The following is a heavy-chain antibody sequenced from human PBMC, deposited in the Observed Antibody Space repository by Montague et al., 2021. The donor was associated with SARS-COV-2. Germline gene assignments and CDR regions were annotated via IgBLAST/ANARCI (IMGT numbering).Heavy chain of an antibody. CDR2: IYASGGT. V-gene: IGHV4-4*07. Sequence: SETLSLTCTVSGESISGFYWNWIRQPAGKGLEWIGRIYASGGTNSNPSLKSRVTMSVDTSKNEFSLKLSSVTAADTAMYYCARAVIYGGYAFAYFDFWGQGVLVTVSS. CDR3: ARAVIYGGYAFAYFDF. D-gene: IGHD5-12*01. J-gene: IGHJ4*02. CDR1: GESISGFY.